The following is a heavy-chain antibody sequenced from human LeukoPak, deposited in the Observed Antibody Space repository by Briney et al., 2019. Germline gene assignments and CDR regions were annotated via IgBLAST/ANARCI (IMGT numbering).Heavy chain of an antibody. V-gene: IGHV3-23*01. CDR1: GFTFSSYS. CDR3: AKSGSSGYYWIFFH. CDR2: ISGSGGST. D-gene: IGHD3-22*01. Sequence: GGSLRLSCAASGFTFSSYSMNWVRQAPGKGLEWVSAISGSGGSTYYADSVKGRFTISRDNSKNTLYLQMNSLRAEDTAVYYCAKSGSSGYYWIFFHWGQGTLVTVSS. J-gene: IGHJ4*02.